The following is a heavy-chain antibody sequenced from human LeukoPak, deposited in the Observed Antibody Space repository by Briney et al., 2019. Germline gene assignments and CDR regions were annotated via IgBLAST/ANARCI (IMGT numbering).Heavy chain of an antibody. CDR3: ARRDYVWGHQGHFDY. Sequence: SETLSLTCAVYGGSFSGYYWSWIRQPPGKGLEWIGEINHSGSTNYNPSLKSRVTISVDTSKNQFSLKLSSVTAADTAVYYCARRDYVWGHQGHFDYWGQGTLVTVSS. CDR2: INHSGST. CDR1: GGSFSGYY. J-gene: IGHJ4*02. D-gene: IGHD3-16*01. V-gene: IGHV4-34*01.